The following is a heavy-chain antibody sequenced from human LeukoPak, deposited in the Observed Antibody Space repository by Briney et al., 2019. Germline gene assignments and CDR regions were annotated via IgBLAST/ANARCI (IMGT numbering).Heavy chain of an antibody. J-gene: IGHJ6*03. Sequence: GGSLRLSCAASGFTLSTYSLNWVRQAPGKGLEWVSSISSSSLYIYYADSVKGRFTISRDNAKNSLFLQMNSLRAEDTAVYYCARDRVVYSGSYYSNYYYYYMDVWGKGTTVTISS. CDR1: GFTLSTYS. D-gene: IGHD1-26*01. CDR2: ISSSSLYI. CDR3: ARDRVVYSGSYYSNYYYYYMDV. V-gene: IGHV3-21*01.